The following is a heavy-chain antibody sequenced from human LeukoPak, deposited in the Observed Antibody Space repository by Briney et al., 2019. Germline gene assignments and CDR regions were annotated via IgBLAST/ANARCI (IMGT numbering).Heavy chain of an antibody. D-gene: IGHD6-13*01. CDR1: GFTFSDYY. Sequence: GGSLRLSCAASGFTFSDYYMSWIRQAPGKGLEWVSYISSSGSTIYYADSVKGRFTISRDNAKNSLYLQMNSLRAEDTAVYYCARDRRVSYSSSWYVGYYYYYMDVWGKGTTVTISS. CDR2: ISSSGSTI. CDR3: ARDRRVSYSSSWYVGYYYYYMDV. V-gene: IGHV3-11*04. J-gene: IGHJ6*03.